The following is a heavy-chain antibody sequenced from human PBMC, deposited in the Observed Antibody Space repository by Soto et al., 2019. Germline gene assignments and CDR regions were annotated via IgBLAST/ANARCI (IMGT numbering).Heavy chain of an antibody. CDR2: TYYRAKWYN. J-gene: IGHJ6*02. CDR1: GDSVSSNSAA. CDR3: ASAEYNWNLYYYCGMDV. D-gene: IGHD1-20*01. V-gene: IGHV6-1*01. Sequence: QVQLQQSGPGLVKPSQTLSLTCAISGDSVSSNSAAWNWIRQSPSRGLEWLGSTYYRAKWYNDYVVAVKGRITITPDTSKNQFSLQVNSVAPEHTAGYYCASAEYNWNLYYYCGMDVWGQGTTVTVSS.